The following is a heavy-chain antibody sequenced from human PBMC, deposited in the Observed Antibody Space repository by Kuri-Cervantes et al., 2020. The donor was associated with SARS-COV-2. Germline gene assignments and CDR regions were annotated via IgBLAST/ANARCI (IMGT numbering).Heavy chain of an antibody. CDR3: ARAKSPNAALVPADY. V-gene: IGHV3-53*01. J-gene: IGHJ4*02. Sequence: GGSLRLSCAASGFAVRNTCMAWVRQAPGKGLECVSVIYSGGNTYYADSVKGRFTISRDSSKNTLYLQMNSLRAEDTAVYYCARAKSPNAALVPADYWGQGTLVTVSS. CDR1: GFAVRNTC. CDR2: IYSGGNT. D-gene: IGHD5-18*01.